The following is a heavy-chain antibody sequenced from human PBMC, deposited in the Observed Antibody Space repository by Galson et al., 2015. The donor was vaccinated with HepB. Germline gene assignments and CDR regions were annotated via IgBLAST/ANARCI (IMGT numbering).Heavy chain of an antibody. J-gene: IGHJ6*02. CDR2: IDWDDDQ. D-gene: IGHD3-3*01. Sequence: PALVKPTQTLTLTCTFSGFSLSTSGMCVSWIRQPPGKALEWLALIDWDDDQYYSTSLKTRLTISKDTSKNQVVLTMTNMDPVDTATYYCARILSQGSGYYTTKGEYGMDVWGQGTTVTVSS. V-gene: IGHV2-70*01. CDR1: GFSLSTSGMC. CDR3: ARILSQGSGYYTTKGEYGMDV.